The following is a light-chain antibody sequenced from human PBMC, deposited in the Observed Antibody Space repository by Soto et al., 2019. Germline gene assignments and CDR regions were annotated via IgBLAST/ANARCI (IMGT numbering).Light chain of an antibody. J-gene: IGKJ1*01. Sequence: EIVMTQSPATLSVSPGERATLSCRASQRISNNLAWYQQKAGQAPRLLIYGASTRATGIPARFSGSGSETEFTLTISSLQSEDFAVYYCLQDYNYPRTFGQGTKVEIK. CDR2: GAS. CDR3: LQDYNYPRT. CDR1: QRISNN. V-gene: IGKV3-15*01.